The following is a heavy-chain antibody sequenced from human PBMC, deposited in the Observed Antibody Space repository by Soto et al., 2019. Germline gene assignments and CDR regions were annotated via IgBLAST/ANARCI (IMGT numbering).Heavy chain of an antibody. CDR1: GGSISSGGYY. CDR2: IYYSGST. Sequence: SETLSLTCTVSGGSISSGGYYWSWIRQHPGKGLEWIGYIYYSGSTYYNPSLKSRVTISVDTSKNQFSLKLSSVTAADTAVYYCARDQRGSGYSYWFDPWGQGTLVTVSS. CDR3: ARDQRGSGYSYWFDP. V-gene: IGHV4-31*02. D-gene: IGHD3-22*01. J-gene: IGHJ5*02.